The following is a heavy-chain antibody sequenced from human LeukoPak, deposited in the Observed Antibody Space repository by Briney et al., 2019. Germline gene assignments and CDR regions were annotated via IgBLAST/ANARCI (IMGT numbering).Heavy chain of an antibody. V-gene: IGHV3-23*01. D-gene: IGHD3-3*01. CDR2: ISGSGGST. CDR3: AKDYDFWSGYYPA. CDR1: GFTFSSYA. Sequence: GGSLRLSCAASGFTFSSYAMSWVRQAPGKGLERVSAISGSGGSTYYADSVKGRFTISRDNSKNTLYLQMNSLRAEDTAVYYCAKDYDFWSGYYPAWGQGTLVTVSS. J-gene: IGHJ5*02.